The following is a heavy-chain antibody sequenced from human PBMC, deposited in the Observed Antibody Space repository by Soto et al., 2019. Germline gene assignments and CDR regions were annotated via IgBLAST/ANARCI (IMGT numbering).Heavy chain of an antibody. CDR1: GYSFTSYW. D-gene: IGHD3-9*01. Sequence: GESLKIFCKGSGYSFTSYWISWVRQMPGKGLELMVRIDPSDSYTNYSPSFQGHVTLSADKSISTAYLQWSSLKASDTAMYYCTRSRHYDLLTGPYNWFDPWGQGTLVTVSS. CDR2: IDPSDSYT. V-gene: IGHV5-10-1*01. J-gene: IGHJ5*02. CDR3: TRSRHYDLLTGPYNWFDP.